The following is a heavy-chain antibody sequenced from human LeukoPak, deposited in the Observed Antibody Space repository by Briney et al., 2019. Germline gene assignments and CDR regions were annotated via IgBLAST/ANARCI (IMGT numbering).Heavy chain of an antibody. D-gene: IGHD3-22*01. CDR2: IRYDGSNK. V-gene: IGHV3-30*02. Sequence: GGSLRLSCAACGFTFSSYGMHWVRQAPGKGLEWVAFIRYDGSNKYYADSVKGRFTISRDNSKNTLYLQMNSLRAEDTAVYYCAKDPERYYYDSSGYYKGDYYYYMDVWGKGTTVTVSS. CDR3: AKDPERYYYDSSGYYKGDYYYYMDV. CDR1: GFTFSSYG. J-gene: IGHJ6*03.